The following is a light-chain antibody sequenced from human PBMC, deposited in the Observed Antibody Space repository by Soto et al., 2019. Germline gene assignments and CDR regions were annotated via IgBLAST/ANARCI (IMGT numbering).Light chain of an antibody. J-gene: IGKJ5*01. CDR3: QQLHSYPIT. Sequence: DIQLTQSPSFLSASVGDRVTISCRASQGMNTYVAWYQQKPGKAPKLLIYGASTLQSGVPSRFSGSESGAEFTLTNSSLQPEDFATYYCQQLHSYPITFGQGTRLEIK. V-gene: IGKV1-9*01. CDR1: QGMNTY. CDR2: GAS.